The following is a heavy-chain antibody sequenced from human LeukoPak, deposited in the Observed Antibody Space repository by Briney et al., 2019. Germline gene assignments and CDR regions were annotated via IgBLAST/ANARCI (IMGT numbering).Heavy chain of an antibody. CDR1: GYTFIGYY. Sequence: GASVKVSCKASGYTFIGYYMHWVRQAPGQGLEWMGWINPNSGGTNYAQKFQGRVTMTRDTSISTAYMELSRLRSDDTAVYYCARVTRIVGAQGLDYWGQGTLVTVSS. V-gene: IGHV1-2*02. CDR3: ARVTRIVGAQGLDY. D-gene: IGHD1-26*01. CDR2: INPNSGGT. J-gene: IGHJ4*02.